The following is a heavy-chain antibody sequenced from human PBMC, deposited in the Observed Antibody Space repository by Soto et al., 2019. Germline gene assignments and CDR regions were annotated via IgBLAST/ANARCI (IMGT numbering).Heavy chain of an antibody. CDR3: XXXXXXXXXXXRXXSNWFDP. V-gene: IGHV3-7*02. Sequence: EVQLVESGGGLVQPGGSLRLSCAASGFTFSSYWMSWVRQAPGKGLEWVXNIXQDGSEKYYVDSVKGRFTISRDNAKNSLYLQMXXXXXXXXXXXXXXXXXXXXXXXXRXXSNWFDPWGQGTLVTVSS. J-gene: IGHJ5*02. CDR1: GFTFSSYW. CDR2: IXQDGSEK.